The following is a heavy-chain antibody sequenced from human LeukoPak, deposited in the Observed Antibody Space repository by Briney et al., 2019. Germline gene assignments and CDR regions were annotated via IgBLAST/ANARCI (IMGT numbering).Heavy chain of an antibody. CDR2: ISSDGSNK. CDR1: GFTFSNYG. Sequence: PGRSLRLSCAASGFTFSNYGVQWVRQAPGKGLEWVALISSDGSNKYYADPVKGRFTISRDNSKNTLYLQMHSLRTEDTALYYCAGGWDFADYWGQGTLVTVSS. V-gene: IGHV3-30*03. J-gene: IGHJ4*02. D-gene: IGHD1-26*01. CDR3: AGGWDFADY.